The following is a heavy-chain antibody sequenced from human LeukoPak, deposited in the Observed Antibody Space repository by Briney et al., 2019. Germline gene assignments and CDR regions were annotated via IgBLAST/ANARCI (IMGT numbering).Heavy chain of an antibody. CDR2: INHSGST. CDR1: GGSFSGYY. J-gene: IGHJ5*02. D-gene: IGHD3-16*02. CDR3: ARGGGPYDYVWGSYRQHNWFDP. V-gene: IGHV4-34*01. Sequence: SETLSLTCAVYGGSFSGYYWSWIRQPPGKGLEWIGEINHSGSTNYNPSLKSRVTISVDTSKNQFSLKLSSVTAADTAVYYCARGGGPYDYVWGSYRQHNWFDPWGQGTLVTVSS.